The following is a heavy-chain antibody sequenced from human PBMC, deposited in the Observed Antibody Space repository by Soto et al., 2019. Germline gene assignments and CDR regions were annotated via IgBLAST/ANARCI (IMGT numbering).Heavy chain of an antibody. CDR3: ARNYYGSGSLNP. CDR2: ISSSSSYI. CDR1: GFTFSSYS. J-gene: IGHJ5*02. D-gene: IGHD3-10*01. Sequence: WGSLRLSCAASGFTFSSYSMNWVRQAPGKGLEWVSSISSSSSYIYYADSVKGRFTISRDNAKNSLYLQMNSLRAEDTAVYYCARNYYGSGSLNPWGQGTLVTVSS. V-gene: IGHV3-21*01.